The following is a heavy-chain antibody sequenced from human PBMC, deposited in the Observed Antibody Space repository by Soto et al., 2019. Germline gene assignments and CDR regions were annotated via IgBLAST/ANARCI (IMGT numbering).Heavy chain of an antibody. D-gene: IGHD1-26*01. V-gene: IGHV5-51*01. CDR2: FYPGDSDT. J-gene: IGHJ4*02. CDR1: GYTFNNYW. Sequence: GESLKISCKASGYTFNNYWIAWVRQMPGKGLEWMGVFYPGDSDTRYSPSFQGQVTISADKSISTAYLQWSSLKASDTAIYYCARGMSYYEHWGQGTLVTGSS. CDR3: ARGMSYYEH.